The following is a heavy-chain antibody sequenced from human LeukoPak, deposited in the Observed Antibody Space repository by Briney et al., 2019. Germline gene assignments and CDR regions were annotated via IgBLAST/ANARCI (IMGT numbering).Heavy chain of an antibody. V-gene: IGHV3-21*01. D-gene: IGHD3-9*01. J-gene: IGHJ4*02. Sequence: GGSLRLSCAASGFTFSSYSMNWVRQAPGKGLEWVSSISSSSSYIYYADSVKGRFTISRDNSTNTLYLQMNSLRAEDTAVYYCARGAEHYDILTGYYTGMEAFYFDYWGQGTLVTVSS. CDR2: ISSSSSYI. CDR3: ARGAEHYDILTGYYTGMEAFYFDY. CDR1: GFTFSSYS.